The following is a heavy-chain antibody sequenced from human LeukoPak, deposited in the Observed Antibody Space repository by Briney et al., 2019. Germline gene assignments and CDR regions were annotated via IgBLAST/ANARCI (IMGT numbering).Heavy chain of an antibody. Sequence: GGSLRLSCAASGFTFSSYGMHWVRQAPGKGLEWVALIWYDGSKKYYRDSVKGRFTISRDNSNNMLYLQMNSLRADDTAVYYCAKARDGYNYGHYWGQGTLVTVSS. V-gene: IGHV3-33*06. J-gene: IGHJ4*02. CDR2: IWYDGSKK. D-gene: IGHD5-24*01. CDR1: GFTFSSYG. CDR3: AKARDGYNYGHY.